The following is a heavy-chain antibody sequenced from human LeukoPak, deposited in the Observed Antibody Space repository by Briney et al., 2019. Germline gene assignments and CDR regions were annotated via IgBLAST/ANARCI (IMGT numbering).Heavy chain of an antibody. V-gene: IGHV3-21*01. J-gene: IGHJ3*02. CDR3: ARGYSYGFPTDAFDI. CDR1: GFTFSSYS. Sequence: GGSLRLFCAASGFTFSSYSMKWVRQAPGKGLEWVSSISSSSSYIYYADSVKGRFTISRDNAKNSLYLQMNSLRAEDTAVYYCARGYSYGFPTDAFDIWGQGTMVTVSS. D-gene: IGHD5-18*01. CDR2: ISSSSSYI.